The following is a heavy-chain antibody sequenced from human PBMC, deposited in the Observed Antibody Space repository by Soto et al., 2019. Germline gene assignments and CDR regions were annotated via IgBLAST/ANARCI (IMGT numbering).Heavy chain of an antibody. D-gene: IGHD2-2*01. CDR2: INHSGST. CDR3: ASWYRRVPAAMLS. CDR1: GGSFSGYY. J-gene: IGHJ4*02. Sequence: SETLSLTCAVYGGSFSGYYWSWIRQPPGKGLEWIGEINHSGSTNYNPSLKSRVTISVDTSKNQFSLKLSSVTAADTAVYYCASWYRRVPAAMLSWGQGTLVTVSS. V-gene: IGHV4-34*01.